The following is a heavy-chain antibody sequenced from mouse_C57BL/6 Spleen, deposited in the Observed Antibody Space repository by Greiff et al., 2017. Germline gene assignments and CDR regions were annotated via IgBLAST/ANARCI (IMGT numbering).Heavy chain of an antibody. J-gene: IGHJ2*01. CDR1: GFHIQDYY. Sequence: VQLQQSGAELVKPGASVQLSCTASGFHIQDYYLHWVKQRTEQGLEWIGRLDPEDGETKYAPKFPGKATITADTSSNTAYLQLSSLTSEDTAVYYCARGVYYDYPPYVDYWGQGTTLTVSS. V-gene: IGHV14-2*01. CDR2: LDPEDGET. CDR3: ARGVYYDYPPYVDY. D-gene: IGHD2-4*01.